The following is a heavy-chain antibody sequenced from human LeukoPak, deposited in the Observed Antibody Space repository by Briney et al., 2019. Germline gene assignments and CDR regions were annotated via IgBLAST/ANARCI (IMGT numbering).Heavy chain of an antibody. CDR3: ARIRITMVRGVITDDFDY. V-gene: IGHV1-69*04. J-gene: IGHJ4*02. CDR2: IIPILGIA. CDR1: GGTFSSYA. Sequence: SVKVSCKASGGTFSSYAISWVRQAPGQGLEWMGRIIPILGIANYAQKFQGRVTITADKSTSTAYMELSSLRSEDTAVYYCARIRITMVRGVITDDFDYWGQGTLVTVSS. D-gene: IGHD3-10*01.